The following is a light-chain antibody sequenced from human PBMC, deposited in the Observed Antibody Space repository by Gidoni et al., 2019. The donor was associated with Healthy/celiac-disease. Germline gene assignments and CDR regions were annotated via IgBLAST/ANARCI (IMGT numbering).Light chain of an antibody. V-gene: IGLV2-8*01. CDR1: SSDVGGYNY. CDR3: SSYAGSNAVV. CDR2: EVS. J-gene: IGLJ2*01. Sequence: QYALTQPPSASGSPGQSVTISCTGTSSDVGGYNYVSWYQQHPGKAPNLMIYEVSKRPSGVPDRFSGSKSGNTASLPVSGLQAEDEADYYCSSYAGSNAVVFGGGTKLTVL.